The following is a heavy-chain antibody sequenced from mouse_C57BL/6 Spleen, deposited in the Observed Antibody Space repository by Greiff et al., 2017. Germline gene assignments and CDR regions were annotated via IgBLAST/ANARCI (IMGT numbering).Heavy chain of an antibody. V-gene: IGHV1-69*01. Sequence: VQLQQPGAELVMPGASVKLSCKASGYTFTSYWMHWVKQRPGQGLEWIGEIDPSDSYTNYNQKFKGKSTLTVDKSSSTAYMQLSSLTSEDSAVYYCAYSNYVNAMDYWGQGTSVTVSS. CDR3: AYSNYVNAMDY. CDR1: GYTFTSYW. J-gene: IGHJ4*01. CDR2: IDPSDSYT. D-gene: IGHD2-5*01.